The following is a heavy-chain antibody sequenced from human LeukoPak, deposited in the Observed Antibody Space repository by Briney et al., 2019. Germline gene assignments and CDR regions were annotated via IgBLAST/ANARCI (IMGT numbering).Heavy chain of an antibody. Sequence: GGSLRLSCAASGSTFSAFWMHWVRQAPGKGLVWVSRINSDDSRTTYADSVKGRFTISRDNAKNTLYLQMNSLRAEDTAVYYCARGLVHDTSGYYSDYWGQGTLDTVSS. J-gene: IGHJ4*02. CDR2: INSDDSRT. V-gene: IGHV3-74*01. CDR1: GSTFSAFW. CDR3: ARGLVHDTSGYYSDY. D-gene: IGHD3-22*01.